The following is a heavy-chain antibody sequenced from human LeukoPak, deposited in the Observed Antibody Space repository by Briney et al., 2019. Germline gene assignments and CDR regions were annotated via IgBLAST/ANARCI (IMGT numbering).Heavy chain of an antibody. CDR2: INPNSGGT. J-gene: IGHJ4*02. V-gene: IGHV1-2*02. CDR3: ARANALYCSSTSCPFDY. D-gene: IGHD2-2*01. Sequence: EASVKVSCKASGYTFTGYYMHWVRQAPGQGLEWMAWINPNSGGTHYAQNFHDRITMTRDTSISTAYMELSRLRSDDTAIYYCARANALYCSSTSCPFDYWGQGTLVTVSS. CDR1: GYTFTGYY.